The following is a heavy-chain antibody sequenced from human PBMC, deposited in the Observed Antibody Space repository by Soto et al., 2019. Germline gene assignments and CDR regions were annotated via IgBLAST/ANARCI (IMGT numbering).Heavy chain of an antibody. CDR3: ARTRTTYVYDFDS. Sequence: ASVKVSCKVAGHSLTDLSMHWVRQGPGRGLEWLGGFDPEEGEIIYAQNFQGRIRLTEDTSTDTAFMELNSLKSEDTAIYYCARTRTTYVYDFDSWGQGTLVTVSS. CDR2: FDPEEGEI. V-gene: IGHV1-24*01. J-gene: IGHJ4*02. CDR1: GHSLTDLS. D-gene: IGHD3-16*01.